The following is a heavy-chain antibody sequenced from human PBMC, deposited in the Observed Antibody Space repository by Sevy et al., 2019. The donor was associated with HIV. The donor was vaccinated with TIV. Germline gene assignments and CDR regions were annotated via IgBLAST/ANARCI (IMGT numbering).Heavy chain of an antibody. CDR2: INNSGGST. D-gene: IGHD6-13*01. V-gene: IGHV3-23*01. Sequence: GGSLRLSCAVSGFTVNTYAMSWVRQAPGKGLEWVAVINNSGGSTDYADSVRGRFSISRDNPNVYLEMNSLRVEDTDVYYCVKERVGYISSWYYFDYWGQGTLVTVSS. J-gene: IGHJ4*02. CDR3: VKERVGYISSWYYFDY. CDR1: GFTVNTYA.